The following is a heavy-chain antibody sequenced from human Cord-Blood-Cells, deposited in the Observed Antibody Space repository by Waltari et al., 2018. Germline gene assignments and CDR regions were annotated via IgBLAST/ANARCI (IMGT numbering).Heavy chain of an antibody. V-gene: IGHV3-33*01. D-gene: IGHD3-16*01. J-gene: IGHJ4*02. CDR1: GFTFSSYG. CDR3: ARDRFGTFFDY. Sequence: QVQLVESGGGVVQPGRSLRLSCAASGFTFSSYGMHWVRQAPGKGLEWVAVIWYDGRNKYYADSVKGRFTISRDNSKNTLYLQMNSLRAEDTAVYYCARDRFGTFFDYWGQGTLVTVSS. CDR2: IWYDGRNK.